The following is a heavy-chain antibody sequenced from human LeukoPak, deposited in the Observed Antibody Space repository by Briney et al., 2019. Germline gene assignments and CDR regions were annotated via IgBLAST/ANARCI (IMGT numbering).Heavy chain of an antibody. Sequence: PGGSLRLSCAASGFTFSSYGMSWVRQAPGKGLEWVSAISGSGGSTYYADSVKGRFTISRDNAKNSLYLQMNSLRAEDTAVYYCAGLWFGESRNGYWGQGTLVTVSS. J-gene: IGHJ4*02. CDR1: GFTFSSYG. CDR2: ISGSGGST. CDR3: AGLWFGESRNGY. V-gene: IGHV3-23*01. D-gene: IGHD3-10*01.